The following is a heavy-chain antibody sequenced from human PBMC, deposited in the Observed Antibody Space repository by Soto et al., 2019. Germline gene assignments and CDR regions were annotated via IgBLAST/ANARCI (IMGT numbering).Heavy chain of an antibody. D-gene: IGHD4-17*01. Sequence: SETLSLTCAVSGGSISSGGYSWSWIRQPPGKGLEWIGYIYHSGSTYYNPSLKSRVTISVDRSKNQFSLKLSSVTAADTAVYYCARRDYGGSLDYWGQGTLVTVSS. V-gene: IGHV4-30-2*01. CDR1: GGSISSGGYS. J-gene: IGHJ4*02. CDR3: ARRDYGGSLDY. CDR2: IYHSGST.